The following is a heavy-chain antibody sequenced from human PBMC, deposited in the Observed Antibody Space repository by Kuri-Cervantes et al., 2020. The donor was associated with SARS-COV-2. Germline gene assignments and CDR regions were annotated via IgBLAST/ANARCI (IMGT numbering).Heavy chain of an antibody. CDR3: ARVLLGDIVVVPAAAEYYGMDV. CDR2: INHSGST. CDR1: GGSFSGYY. J-gene: IGHJ6*02. D-gene: IGHD2-2*01. V-gene: IGHV4-34*01. Sequence: GSLRLSCAVYGGSFSGYYRSWIRQPPGKGLEWIGEINHSGSTNYNPSLKSRVTISVDTSKNQFSLKLSSVTAADTAVYYCARVLLGDIVVVPAAAEYYGMDVWGQGTTVTVSS.